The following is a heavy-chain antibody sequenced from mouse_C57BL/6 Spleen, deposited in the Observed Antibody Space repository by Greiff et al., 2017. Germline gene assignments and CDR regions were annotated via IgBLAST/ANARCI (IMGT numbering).Heavy chain of an antibody. D-gene: IGHD2-4*01. CDR1: GYAFSSYW. J-gene: IGHJ2*01. CDR2: IYPGDGDT. V-gene: IGHV1-80*01. Sequence: QVQLQQSGAELVKPGASVKISCKASGYAFSSYWMNWVKQRPGKGLEWIGQIYPGDGDTNYNGKFKGKDTLTADKSSSTAYMQLSSLTSEDSAVYFCARYDYDSYFDYWGQGTTLTVSS. CDR3: ARYDYDSYFDY.